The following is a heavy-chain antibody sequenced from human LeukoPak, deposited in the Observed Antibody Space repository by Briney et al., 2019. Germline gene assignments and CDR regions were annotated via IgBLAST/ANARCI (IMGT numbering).Heavy chain of an antibody. CDR1: GGSISSGSYY. V-gene: IGHV4-61*02. D-gene: IGHD2-2*01. Sequence: PSETLSLTCTVSGGSISSGSYYWSWIRQPAGKGLEWIGRIYTSGSTNYNPSLKSRVTISVDTSKNQFSLKLSSVTAADTAVYYCAREGYCSSTSCHTPWGQGTLVTVSS. CDR2: IYTSGST. J-gene: IGHJ5*02. CDR3: AREGYCSSTSCHTP.